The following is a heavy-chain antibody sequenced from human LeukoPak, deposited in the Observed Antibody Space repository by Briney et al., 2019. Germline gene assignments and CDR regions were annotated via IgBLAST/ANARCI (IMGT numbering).Heavy chain of an antibody. D-gene: IGHD3-16*01. V-gene: IGHV4-34*01. CDR2: INHSGST. Sequence: SETLSLTCAVYGGSFSGYYWSWIRQPPGKGLEWIGEINHSGSTNYNPSLTSRVTISVDTYKNQFSLKLSSVTAADTAVYYCARGVWNYDYVWGTFGFDPWGQGTLVTVSS. J-gene: IGHJ5*02. CDR3: ARGVWNYDYVWGTFGFDP. CDR1: GGSFSGYY.